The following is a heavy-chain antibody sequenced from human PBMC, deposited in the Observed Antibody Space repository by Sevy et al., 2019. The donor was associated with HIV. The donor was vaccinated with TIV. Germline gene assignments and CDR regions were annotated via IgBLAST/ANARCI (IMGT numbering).Heavy chain of an antibody. J-gene: IGHJ4*02. CDR1: GYSFTTYW. V-gene: IGHV5-51*01. CDR2: IYPDDSDT. Sequence: GESLKISCEGSGYSFTTYWIGWVRQMPGKGLEWMGVIYPDDSDTRYNPSFPGQVTISADKSINTAYLEWSSLKASDTAIYYCARLKQRHCNGAHCYPFDYWGQGTLVTVSS. CDR3: ARLKQRHCNGAHCYPFDY. D-gene: IGHD2-21*01.